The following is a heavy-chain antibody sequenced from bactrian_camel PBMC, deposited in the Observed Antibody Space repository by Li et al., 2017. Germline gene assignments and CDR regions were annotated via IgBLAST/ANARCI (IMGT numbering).Heavy chain of an antibody. J-gene: IGHJ4*01. CDR2: LFRGDGST. Sequence: VQLVESGGGSVLAGGSLRLSCVVSGSTYNCMSWFRQVPGKEREGVAYLFRGDGSTSYVDSVKGRFTISQDNAKNTLYLQMNNLRPEDTAVYYCAADLARYCGAFSGFFARASWGQGTQVTVS. CDR3: AADLARYCGAFSGFFARAS. V-gene: IGHV3S68*01. D-gene: IGHD2*01. CDR1: GSTYNC.